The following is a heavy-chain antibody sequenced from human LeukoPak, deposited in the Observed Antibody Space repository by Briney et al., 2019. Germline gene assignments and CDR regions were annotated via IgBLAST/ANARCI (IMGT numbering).Heavy chain of an antibody. J-gene: IGHJ4*02. CDR2: IYNSGST. CDR1: GGSFSGYY. CDR3: ARDGRTYYDSERLSN. Sequence: PSETLSLTCAVYGGSFSGYYWSWIRQPAGKGLEWIGRIYNSGSTNYNPSLKSRVTMSVDTSKNQFSLKLRSVTAADTAVYYCARDGRTYYDSERLSNWGQGTLVTVSS. D-gene: IGHD3-22*01. V-gene: IGHV4-4*07.